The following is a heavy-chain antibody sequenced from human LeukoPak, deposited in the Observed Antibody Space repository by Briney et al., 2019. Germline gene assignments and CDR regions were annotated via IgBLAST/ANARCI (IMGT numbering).Heavy chain of an antibody. D-gene: IGHD6-19*01. CDR2: ISSSISYT. J-gene: IGHJ4*02. Sequence: GGSLRLSCAASGFTFSDYYMSWSRQAPGKGLEWLSYISSSISYTNYADSVKGRFTISRDNAKNSLYLQMNSLRAEDTAVYYCARAVAGDYFDYWGQGTLVTVSS. CDR1: GFTFSDYY. CDR3: ARAVAGDYFDY. V-gene: IGHV3-11*06.